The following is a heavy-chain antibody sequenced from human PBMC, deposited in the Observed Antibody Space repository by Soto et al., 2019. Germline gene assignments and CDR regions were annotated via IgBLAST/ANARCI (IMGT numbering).Heavy chain of an antibody. Sequence: GGSLRLSCSASGFTFSYYAMHWVLQAPGKGLESVSAISNNGGNTYYADAVKGRFTISRDNSKNTLYLQMSSLRAEDTAVYYCLRDYDSSGYYYWFFDYWGQGTLVTVSS. CDR1: GFTFSYYA. D-gene: IGHD3-22*01. V-gene: IGHV3-64D*08. J-gene: IGHJ4*02. CDR3: LRDYDSSGYYYWFFDY. CDR2: ISNNGGNT.